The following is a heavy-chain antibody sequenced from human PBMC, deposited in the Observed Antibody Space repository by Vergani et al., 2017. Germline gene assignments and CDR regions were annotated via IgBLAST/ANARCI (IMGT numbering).Heavy chain of an antibody. J-gene: IGHJ6*02. D-gene: IGHD7-27*01. CDR3: ASPRTAENLHKPLYYFYGLDV. CDR1: GGTFSSYA. CDR2: ITPFFPTG. Sequence: QVQLVQSGAEVKKPGSSVKVSCKASGGTFSSYAISWLRQAPGQGPEWMGGITPFFPTGHYAQKFQGRVTITADESATTVYMELSSLRSEDTAVYYCASPRTAENLHKPLYYFYGLDVWGQGTTVTVSS. V-gene: IGHV1-69*12.